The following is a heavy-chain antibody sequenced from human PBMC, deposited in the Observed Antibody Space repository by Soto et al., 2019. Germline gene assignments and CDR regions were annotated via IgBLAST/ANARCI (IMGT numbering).Heavy chain of an antibody. J-gene: IGHJ4*02. CDR3: AKGGLITFGGVIDRNYFDY. D-gene: IGHD3-16*02. CDR2: ISYDGSNK. CDR1: GFTFSSYG. Sequence: QVQLVESGGGVVQPGRSLRLSCEASGFTFSSYGMHWVRQAPGKGLEWVAVISYDGSNKYYADSVKGRFTISRKNSKNTPYLQMSSLGAEDTAMYYCAKGGLITFGGVIDRNYFDYWGQGTLFTVSS. V-gene: IGHV3-30*18.